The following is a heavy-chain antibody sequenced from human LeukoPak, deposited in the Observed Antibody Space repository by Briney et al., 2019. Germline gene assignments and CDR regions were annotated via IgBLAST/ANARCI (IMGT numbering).Heavy chain of an antibody. D-gene: IGHD2-8*01. J-gene: IGHJ5*02. CDR3: AKEMVYTTSSLDP. CDR2: MAWNSGRI. Sequence: PGRSLRLSREAYGFRFEDYGMQLVRQRPGKGLEYVAGMAWNSGRIGYADSVKGRFTISRDNAKNSLYLQMNSLRPEDTGIYYCAKEMVYTTSSLDPWGQGTQVTVSS. V-gene: IGHV3-9*01. CDR1: GFRFEDYG.